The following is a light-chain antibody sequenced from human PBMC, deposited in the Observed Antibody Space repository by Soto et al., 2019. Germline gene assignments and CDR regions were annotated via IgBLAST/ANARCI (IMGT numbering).Light chain of an antibody. Sequence: EIVLTQSPGTLSLSPGERATLSCRASQTISSTHLAWYQQRPGQAPRLLIYGASSRATGIPDRFSGSGSATDFTLTIGRLEPEDFAVYYCQHYGTSPAFGQGTKLEIK. CDR1: QTISSTH. J-gene: IGKJ2*01. CDR2: GAS. CDR3: QHYGTSPA. V-gene: IGKV3-20*01.